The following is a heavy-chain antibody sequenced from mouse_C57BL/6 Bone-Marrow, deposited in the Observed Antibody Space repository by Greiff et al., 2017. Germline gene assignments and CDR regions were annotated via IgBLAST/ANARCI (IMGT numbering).Heavy chain of an antibody. CDR3: ARVTAWFAY. Sequence: VQLKQPGAELVKPGASVKLSCKASGYTFTSYWMHWVKQRPGQGLEWIGMIHPNSGSTNYNEKFKSKATLTVDKSSSTAYMQLSSLTSEDSAVYYCARVTAWFAYWGQGTLVTVSA. CDR1: GYTFTSYW. CDR2: IHPNSGST. D-gene: IGHD2-13*01. V-gene: IGHV1-64*01. J-gene: IGHJ3*01.